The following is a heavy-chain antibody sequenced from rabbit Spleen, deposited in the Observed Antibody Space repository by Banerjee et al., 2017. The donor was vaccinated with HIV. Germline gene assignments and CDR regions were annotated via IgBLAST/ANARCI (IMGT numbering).Heavy chain of an antibody. V-gene: IGHV1S45*01. D-gene: IGHD1-1*01. J-gene: IGHJ4*01. CDR2: INIVTGKD. CDR3: ARDLIGVIGWNFNL. CDR1: GVSLNDKDV. Sequence: EQLEESGGGLVKPEGSLTLTCKASGVSLNDKDVMCWVRQAPGKGLEWIACINIVTGKDVYASWAKGRFTISKTSSTTVTLQMTSLTAADTATYFCARDLIGVIGWNFNLWGPGTLVTVS.